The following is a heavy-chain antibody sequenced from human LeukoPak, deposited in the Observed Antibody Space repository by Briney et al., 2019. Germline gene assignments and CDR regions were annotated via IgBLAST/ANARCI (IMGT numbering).Heavy chain of an antibody. CDR2: IYHTGIT. Sequence: SXNWXSWVRQPPGKGLEWIGEIYHTGITNYNPSLKSRVTISVDKSKNQLPLKLSSVTAADTAVYYCARGSIAPDYWGQGTLVTVSS. V-gene: IGHV4-4*02. CDR3: ARGSIAPDY. D-gene: IGHD6-6*01. J-gene: IGHJ4*02. CDR1: SXNW.